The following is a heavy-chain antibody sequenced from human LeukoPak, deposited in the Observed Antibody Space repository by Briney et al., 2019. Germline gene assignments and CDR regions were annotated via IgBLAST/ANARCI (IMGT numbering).Heavy chain of an antibody. CDR2: ISSDGGNK. V-gene: IGHV3-30-3*02. CDR3: AKSGSPGPWFYYGLGV. J-gene: IGHJ6*02. CDR1: GFTFSTYT. D-gene: IGHD3-9*01. Sequence: GGSLRLSCAASGFTFSTYTMYWVRQAPGKGLDWVAVISSDGGNKYCSDTVKGRCSISRDNSKNTLHLQMNSLRPDDTALYYCAKSGSPGPWFYYGLGVWGRGTAVTVS.